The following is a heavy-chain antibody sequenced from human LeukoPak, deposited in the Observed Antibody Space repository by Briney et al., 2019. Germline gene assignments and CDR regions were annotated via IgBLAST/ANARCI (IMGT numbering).Heavy chain of an antibody. CDR1: GFTFSSYG. CDR3: ARNYGSGSHYFYGIDV. Sequence: GRSLRLSCAASGFTFSSYGMHWVRQAPGKGLEWVAVIWYDGSNKYYADSVKGRFTISRDNSKTSLYLQMNSLRAEDTAVYYCARNYGSGSHYFYGIDVWGQGTTVTVSS. D-gene: IGHD3-10*01. CDR2: IWYDGSNK. J-gene: IGHJ6*02. V-gene: IGHV3-33*01.